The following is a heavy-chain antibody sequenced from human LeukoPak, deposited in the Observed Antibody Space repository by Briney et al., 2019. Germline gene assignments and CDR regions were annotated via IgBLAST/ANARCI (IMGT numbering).Heavy chain of an antibody. J-gene: IGHJ4*02. CDR2: IIPIFGTA. V-gene: IGHV1-69*05. Sequence: ASVKASCKASGGTFSSYAISWVRQAPGQGLEWMGRIIPIFGTANYAQKFQGRVTITTDESTSTAYMELSSLRSEDTAVYYCAKGSGYYSFDYWGQGTLVTVSS. D-gene: IGHD5-12*01. CDR3: AKGSGYYSFDY. CDR1: GGTFSSYA.